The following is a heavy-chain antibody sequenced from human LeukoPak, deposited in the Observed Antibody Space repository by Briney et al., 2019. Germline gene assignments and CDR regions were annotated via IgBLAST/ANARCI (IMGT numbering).Heavy chain of an antibody. Sequence: GGSLRLSCATSGFTFSSCATHWVRQAPGMGLELVAFIRYDGGNTYYADSVKGRFTISRDNSKNTMYLQMNSLNAEDTAVYYCAKDEVVPGYYYTDVWGRGTTVTISS. CDR2: IRYDGGNT. V-gene: IGHV3-30*02. CDR1: GFTFSSCA. J-gene: IGHJ6*03. D-gene: IGHD2-2*01. CDR3: AKDEVVPGYYYTDV.